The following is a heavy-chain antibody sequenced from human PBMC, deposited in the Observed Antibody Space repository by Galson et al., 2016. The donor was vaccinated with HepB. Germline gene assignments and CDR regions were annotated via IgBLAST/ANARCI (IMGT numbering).Heavy chain of an antibody. V-gene: IGHV1-69*08. CDR2: IIPIFGAT. D-gene: IGHD2-15*01. CDR1: GGTFNTYT. Sequence: SVKVSCKASGGTFNTYTISWVRQAPRQGLEWMGRIIPIFGATEYAQKFQGRVTITADKSTTTAYMEMSSLRSEGSAVYYCARAKDSSSPGDSWGQGTLVTVSS. J-gene: IGHJ4*02. CDR3: ARAKDSSSPGDS.